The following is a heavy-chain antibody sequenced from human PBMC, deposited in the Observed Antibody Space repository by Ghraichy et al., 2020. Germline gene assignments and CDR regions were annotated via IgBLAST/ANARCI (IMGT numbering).Heavy chain of an antibody. J-gene: IGHJ3*02. CDR3: ARETYESTGRGAFDI. Sequence: GESLNISCKGSGYSFARHWIGWVRQMPGKGLEWMGVTYPADSDTRYSPSFQGQVTISAEESLSTAYLQWSSLKASDTAIYYCARETYESTGRGAFDIWGQGTMVSVAS. CDR1: GYSFARHW. CDR2: TYPADSDT. D-gene: IGHD3-22*01. V-gene: IGHV5-51*01.